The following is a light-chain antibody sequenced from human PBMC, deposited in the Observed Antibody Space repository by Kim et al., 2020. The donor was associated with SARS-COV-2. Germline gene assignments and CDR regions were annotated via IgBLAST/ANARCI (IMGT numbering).Light chain of an antibody. CDR1: SRDVGGYNS. V-gene: IGLV2-14*01. J-gene: IGLJ1*01. CDR2: DVI. Sequence: QSALTQPASVSGSPGQSITISCTGTSRDVGGYNSVSWYQQHPGKAPKLMIYDVIKRPSGVSHRFSGSKSGNTASLTISGLQAEDEADYYCSSYTTSATYVFGTGTEVTVL. CDR3: SSYTTSATYV.